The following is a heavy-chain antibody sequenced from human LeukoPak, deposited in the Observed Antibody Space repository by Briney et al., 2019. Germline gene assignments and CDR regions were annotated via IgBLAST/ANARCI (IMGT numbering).Heavy chain of an antibody. CDR2: IWYDGSNK. D-gene: IGHD1-26*01. CDR3: ARSYSGSYPAPFDY. V-gene: IGHV3-33*08. CDR1: GFTFSSYG. Sequence: PGRSLRLSCAASGFTFSSYGMHWVRQAPGKGLEWVAVIWYDGSNKYYADSVKGRFTISRDNSKNTLYLQMNSLRAEDTAVYYCARSYSGSYPAPFDYWGQGTLVTVSS. J-gene: IGHJ4*02.